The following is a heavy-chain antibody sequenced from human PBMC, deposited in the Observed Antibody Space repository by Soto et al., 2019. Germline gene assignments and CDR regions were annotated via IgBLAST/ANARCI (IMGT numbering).Heavy chain of an antibody. Sequence: EVQLLESGGGLVQPGGSLRLSCAASGFTFSSYAMNWIRQGPGKGLEWVSGISVNDGRAYYADSVKGRFTVSRDNSKNTLYLQMNSLRAEDTAVYSCGKGYGSGLNWFDRWGQGTLVIVSS. V-gene: IGHV3-23*01. D-gene: IGHD3-10*01. CDR3: GKGYGSGLNWFDR. J-gene: IGHJ5*02. CDR1: GFTFSSYA. CDR2: ISVNDGRA.